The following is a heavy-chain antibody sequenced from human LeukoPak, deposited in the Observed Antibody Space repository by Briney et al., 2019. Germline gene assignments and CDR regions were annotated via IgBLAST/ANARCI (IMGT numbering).Heavy chain of an antibody. J-gene: IGHJ6*04. CDR3: AKHRYGLDV. V-gene: IGHV4-59*01. CDR1: GASISSYY. Sequence: SETLSLTCTVSGASISSYYWTWIRQPPGKGLEWIGYIHYSGSTNYSPSLKSRVTMSVDTSKNQFSLRLSSVTAADTAVYYCAKHRYGLDVWGTGTTVTVSS. CDR2: IHYSGST.